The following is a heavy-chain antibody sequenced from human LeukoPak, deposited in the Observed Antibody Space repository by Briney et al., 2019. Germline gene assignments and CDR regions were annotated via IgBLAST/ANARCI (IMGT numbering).Heavy chain of an antibody. Sequence: GGSLRLSCAASGFTFRSYAMSWVRQAPGKGLEWVSGISASGGDTWYPDSVKGRFTISRDNSKNTLYLQMNSLRAEDTAVYYCAKVGGYGDYGGHWGQGTLVTVSS. CDR1: GFTFRSYA. J-gene: IGHJ4*02. CDR3: AKVGGYGDYGGH. V-gene: IGHV3-23*01. CDR2: ISASGGDT. D-gene: IGHD4-17*01.